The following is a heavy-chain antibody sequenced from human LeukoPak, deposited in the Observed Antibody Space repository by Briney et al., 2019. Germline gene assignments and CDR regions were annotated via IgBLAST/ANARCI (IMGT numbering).Heavy chain of an antibody. CDR2: IYYSGTT. CDR3: AREDPQTKVPEGMDV. Sequence: SETLSLTCTVSGGSISHYYWSWIRQPPGKGLEWIGYIYYSGTTNYNPSLKSRVTISADTSKNQFSLKLSSVTAADTAVYYCAREDPQTKVPEGMDVSGQGTTVTVSS. D-gene: IGHD4/OR15-4a*01. V-gene: IGHV4-59*01. CDR1: GGSISHYY. J-gene: IGHJ6*02.